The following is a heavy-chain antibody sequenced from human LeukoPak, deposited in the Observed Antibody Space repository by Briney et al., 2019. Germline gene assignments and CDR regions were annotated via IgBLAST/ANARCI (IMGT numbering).Heavy chain of an antibody. J-gene: IGHJ4*02. Sequence: GGSLRLSCAASGFTFSSYAMSWVRQAPGKGLEWVSAISGSGGSTYYADSVKSRFTISRDNSKNTLYLQMNSLRAEDTAVYYCAKGAGITGTTGDWYFDYWGQGTLVTVSS. CDR1: GFTFSSYA. CDR3: AKGAGITGTTGDWYFDY. V-gene: IGHV3-23*01. CDR2: ISGSGGST. D-gene: IGHD1-7*01.